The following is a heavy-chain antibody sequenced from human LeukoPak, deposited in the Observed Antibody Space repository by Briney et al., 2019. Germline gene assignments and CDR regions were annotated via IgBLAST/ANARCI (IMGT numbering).Heavy chain of an antibody. D-gene: IGHD2-2*01. CDR3: VRGAGYFSSWFDP. CDR1: GVTFDDYA. CDR2: MNWNGGAT. V-gene: IGHV3-20*03. Sequence: PGGALRLSSAASGVTFDDYAMSWGRQALGGGGGGVSGMNWNGGATAYADSVKSRFSNSRDNAKNPLFLQLNRLRAEDTALYYRVRGAGYFSSWFDPWGQGTLVTVSS. J-gene: IGHJ5*02.